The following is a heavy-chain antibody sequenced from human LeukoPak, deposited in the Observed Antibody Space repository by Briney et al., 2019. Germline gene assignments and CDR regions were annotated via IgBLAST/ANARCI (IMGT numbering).Heavy chain of an antibody. CDR2: ISSSNNSI. Sequence: KSGGSLRLSCAASGFTFTYYSMNWVRQAPGKGLDWVSSISSSNNSIYYADSVKGRFTVSRDNAKNSLFLQMDSLRAEDTAVYYCARGQGITGSANWFDPWGQGTLVTVSS. V-gene: IGHV3-21*01. CDR3: ARGQGITGSANWFDP. D-gene: IGHD1-20*01. CDR1: GFTFTYYS. J-gene: IGHJ5*02.